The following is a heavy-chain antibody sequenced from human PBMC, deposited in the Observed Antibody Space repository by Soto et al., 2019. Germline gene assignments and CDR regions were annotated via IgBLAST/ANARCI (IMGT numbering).Heavy chain of an antibody. Sequence: PSETLSLTCAVYGGSFSGYYWSWIRQPPVKRLEWIGGINHSGSTNYNPSLKSRVTISVDTSKNQFSLKLSSVTAADTAVYYCARTRGIAAGYGMDVWGQGTTVTVSS. D-gene: IGHD6-13*01. CDR2: INHSGST. V-gene: IGHV4-34*01. CDR1: GGSFSGYY. J-gene: IGHJ6*02. CDR3: ARTRGIAAGYGMDV.